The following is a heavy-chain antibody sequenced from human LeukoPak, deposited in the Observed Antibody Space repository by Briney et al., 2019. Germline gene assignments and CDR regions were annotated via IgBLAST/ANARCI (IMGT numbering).Heavy chain of an antibody. J-gene: IGHJ4*02. Sequence: GGSLRLSCAASGFIFSSYSMNWVRHAPGKGLEWVSSISSTSTYIHYADSLKGRFTISRDNARNSLYLQINSLRVEDTAVYYCARAQRGEMATFDYWGQGTLVTVSS. V-gene: IGHV3-21*01. CDR1: GFIFSSYS. D-gene: IGHD5-24*01. CDR3: ARAQRGEMATFDY. CDR2: ISSTSTYI.